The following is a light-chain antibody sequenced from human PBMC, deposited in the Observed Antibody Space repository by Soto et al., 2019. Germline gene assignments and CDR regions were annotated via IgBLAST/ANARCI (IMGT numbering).Light chain of an antibody. CDR2: EVS. CDR1: SSDVGGYNY. V-gene: IGLV2-8*01. J-gene: IGLJ1*01. CDR3: SSLAGISTV. Sequence: QSVLNHPPSASGSPGQSVTISCTGTSSDVGGYNYVSWYQQHPGNAPKLVIYEVSKRPSGVPDRFSGSKSGNTASLTVSGLQAEDEADYYCSSLAGISTVFGTGT.